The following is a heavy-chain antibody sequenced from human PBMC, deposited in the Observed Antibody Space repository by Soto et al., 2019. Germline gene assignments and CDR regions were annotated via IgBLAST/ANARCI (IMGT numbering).Heavy chain of an antibody. CDR2: IKQDGSDK. CDR1: GFSISRFW. D-gene: IGHD2-21*02. Sequence: EVQLVESGGGLVQPGGSLRLSCAASGFSISRFWMTWVRQAPGKGPEWVANIKQDGSDKNYVDSVKGRFTIFRDNAKNSLDLQLNSLRAEDTAVYYCARDSKVTASDALDVWGRGTMVTVSS. CDR3: ARDSKVTASDALDV. J-gene: IGHJ3*01. V-gene: IGHV3-7*01.